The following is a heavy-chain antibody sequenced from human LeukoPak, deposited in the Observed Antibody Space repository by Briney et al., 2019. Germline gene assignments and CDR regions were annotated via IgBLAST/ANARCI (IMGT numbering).Heavy chain of an antibody. CDR3: ARSIAAAGTQNDAFDI. V-gene: IGHV3-21*01. D-gene: IGHD6-13*01. J-gene: IGHJ3*02. Sequence: GGSLRLSCAASGFTFSSYSMNWVRQAPGKGLEWVSSISSSSSYIYYADSVKGRFTISRDNAKNSLYLQMNSLRAEDTAVYYCARSIAAAGTQNDAFDIWGQGTMVTVSS. CDR2: ISSSSSYI. CDR1: GFTFSSYS.